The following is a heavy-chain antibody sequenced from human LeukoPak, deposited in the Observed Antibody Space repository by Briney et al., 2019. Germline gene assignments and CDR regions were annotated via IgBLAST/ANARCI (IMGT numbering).Heavy chain of an antibody. J-gene: IGHJ5*02. CDR2: IYYSGST. V-gene: IGHV4-39*01. CDR3: ARLWDIVVVEGNWFDP. CDR1: GGSISSSSYY. Sequence: SETLSLTCTATGGSISSSSYYWGWIRQPPGKGLEWIGSIYYSGSTYYNPSLKSRVTISVGTSKNQSSLKLSSVTAADTAVYYCARLWDIVVVEGNWFDPWGQGTLVTVPS. D-gene: IGHD2-15*01.